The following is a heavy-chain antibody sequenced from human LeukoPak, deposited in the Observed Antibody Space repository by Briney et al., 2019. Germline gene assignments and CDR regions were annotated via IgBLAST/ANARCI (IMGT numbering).Heavy chain of an antibody. CDR2: ASYDGSTK. Sequence: PGGSLRLSCAASGFTFSTYGTHWVRQAPGKGLEWVAAASYDGSTKYYGDSVRGRFTISRDNAKNSLYLQMSSLRAEDTAVYYCARGGTFGVDISDYWGQGTLVTVSS. CDR1: GFTFSTYG. D-gene: IGHD3-3*01. V-gene: IGHV3-30*03. J-gene: IGHJ4*02. CDR3: ARGGTFGVDISDY.